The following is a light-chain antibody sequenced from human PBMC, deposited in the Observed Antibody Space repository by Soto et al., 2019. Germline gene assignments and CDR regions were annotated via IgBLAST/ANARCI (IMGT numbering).Light chain of an antibody. CDR3: AAWDDNLKGVL. Sequence: QSVLTQPPSVSEAPRQRVTISCSGSSSNIGNNGVNWYQQLPGKAPRLLIYYNDLLPSGVSDRFSGAESGISASLAISGLQSEDEADYYCAAWDDNLKGVLFGGGTQLTVL. CDR1: SSNIGNNG. J-gene: IGLJ2*01. V-gene: IGLV1-36*01. CDR2: YND.